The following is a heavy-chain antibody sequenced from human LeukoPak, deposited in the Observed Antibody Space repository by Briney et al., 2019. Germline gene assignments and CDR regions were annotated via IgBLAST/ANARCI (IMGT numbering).Heavy chain of an antibody. D-gene: IGHD3-10*01. V-gene: IGHV3-7*04. Sequence: GGSLRLSCAASRFTFNNYWMSWVRQAPGKGLEWVANIKQAGTEIHYVDSVKGRFTISRDNAKNSLYLQMNSLRAEDTAVYYCARADYYGSGRPIDYWGQGTLVTVSS. CDR3: ARADYYGSGRPIDY. J-gene: IGHJ4*02. CDR2: IKQAGTEI. CDR1: RFTFNNYW.